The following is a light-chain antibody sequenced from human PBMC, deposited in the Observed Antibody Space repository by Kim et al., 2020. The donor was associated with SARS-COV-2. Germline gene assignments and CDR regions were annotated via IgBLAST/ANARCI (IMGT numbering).Light chain of an antibody. Sequence: SYELTQPPSVSVSPGQTASITCSGDNLGDRYTCWYRQRPGQSPILVIYQDNKRPSGVPVRFAGSNSGNTATLTISGTQSMDEADYYCQAWDNYTMIFGGG. CDR3: QAWDNYTMI. CDR1: NLGDRY. J-gene: IGLJ2*01. CDR2: QDN. V-gene: IGLV3-1*01.